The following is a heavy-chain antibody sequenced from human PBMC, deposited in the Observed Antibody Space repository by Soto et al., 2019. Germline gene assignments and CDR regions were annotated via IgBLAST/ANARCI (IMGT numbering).Heavy chain of an antibody. J-gene: IGHJ3*02. Sequence: GESLKISCKGSGYSFTSYWISWVRQMPGKGLGWMGRIDPSDSYTNYSPSFQGHVTISADESISTAYLQWSSLKASDTAMYYCARQESYYYDSSGYHGPIWGQGTMVTVSS. D-gene: IGHD3-22*01. CDR2: IDPSDSYT. CDR1: GYSFTSYW. CDR3: ARQESYYYDSSGYHGPI. V-gene: IGHV5-10-1*01.